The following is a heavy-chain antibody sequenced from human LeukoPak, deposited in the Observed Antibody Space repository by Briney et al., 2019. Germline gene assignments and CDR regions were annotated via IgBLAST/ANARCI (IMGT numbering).Heavy chain of an antibody. CDR2: IRYDGGSK. CDR1: GFTFSSYG. CDR3: ARVGFSGYDS. J-gene: IGHJ5*02. V-gene: IGHV3-30*02. D-gene: IGHD5-12*01. Sequence: GGSLRLSCAASGFTFSSYGMHWVRQAPGKGLEWLAFIRYDGGSKSYADSMKGRFTISRDNSKNTVYLQMNSLRAEDTAVYYCARVGFSGYDSWDQETLVTVSS.